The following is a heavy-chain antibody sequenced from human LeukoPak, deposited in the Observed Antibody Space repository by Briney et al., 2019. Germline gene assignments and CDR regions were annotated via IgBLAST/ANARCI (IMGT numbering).Heavy chain of an antibody. CDR1: GFPFNSYW. Sequence: PGGSLRLSCAVSGFPFNSYWMHWVRQAPGKGLVWVSRVNNDGRSTSYLDSVKGRSTMSRDNAMNIVHLQMNSLRAEDTAIYYCVRDVWGDRDGFFEYWGQGTLVTVSS. J-gene: IGHJ4*02. V-gene: IGHV3-74*01. D-gene: IGHD5-24*01. CDR2: VNNDGRST. CDR3: VRDVWGDRDGFFEY.